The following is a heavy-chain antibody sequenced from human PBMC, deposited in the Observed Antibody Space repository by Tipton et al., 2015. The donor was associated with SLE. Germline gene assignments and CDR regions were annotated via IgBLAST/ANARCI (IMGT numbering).Heavy chain of an antibody. D-gene: IGHD3-3*01. V-gene: IGHV4-4*02. CDR2: IYHSGST. J-gene: IGHJ4*02. CDR1: GFTLSSYW. CDR3: ARRLKEDDFWSGYDY. Sequence: SLRLSCAASGFTLSSYWMSWVRQPPGKGLEWIGEIYHSGSTNYNPSLKSRVTISVDKSKNQFSLKLSSVTAADTAVYYCARRLKEDDFWSGYDYWGQGILVTVSS.